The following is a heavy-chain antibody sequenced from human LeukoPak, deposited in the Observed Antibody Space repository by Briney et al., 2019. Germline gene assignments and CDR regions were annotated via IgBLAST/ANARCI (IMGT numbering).Heavy chain of an antibody. CDR2: ISGSGGST. CDR3: ARDRRMVYNWFDP. J-gene: IGHJ5*02. Sequence: GGSLRLSCAASGFTFSSYAMSWVRQAPGKGLEWVSAISGSGGSTYYADSVKGQFTISRDNSKNTLYLQMNSLRAEDTAVYYCARDRRMVYNWFDPWGQGTLVTVSS. D-gene: IGHD2-8*01. CDR1: GFTFSSYA. V-gene: IGHV3-23*01.